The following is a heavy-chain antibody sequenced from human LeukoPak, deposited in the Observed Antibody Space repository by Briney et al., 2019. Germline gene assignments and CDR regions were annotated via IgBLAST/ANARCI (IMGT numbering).Heavy chain of an antibody. D-gene: IGHD3-10*02. CDR1: GFTVRSNY. Sequence: GGSLRLSCAPSGFTVRSNYMSWVRQAPGKGLEWVSVIFSGGSTYYADSVKGRFNISRDKSKNTLYLQMNSLRAEDTAVYYCARGYVQGNGGQGTRVSVSS. V-gene: IGHV3-66*01. CDR3: ARGYVQGN. CDR2: IFSGGST. J-gene: IGHJ4*02.